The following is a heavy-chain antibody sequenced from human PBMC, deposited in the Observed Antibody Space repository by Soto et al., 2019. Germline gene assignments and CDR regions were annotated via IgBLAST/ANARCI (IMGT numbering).Heavy chain of an antibody. J-gene: IGHJ4*02. CDR2: IVPFFGTA. V-gene: IGHV1-69*13. D-gene: IGHD1-26*01. CDR3: ARRLSGSYSPGPIDY. Sequence: ASVKVSCKASGGTFSSDAFSWVRQAPGQGLEWMGGIVPFFGTANYAQRFQGRVTIIADDSTSTVYMELSSLRSEDTAVYWCARRLSGSYSPGPIDYWGQGTLVTVSS. CDR1: GGTFSSDA.